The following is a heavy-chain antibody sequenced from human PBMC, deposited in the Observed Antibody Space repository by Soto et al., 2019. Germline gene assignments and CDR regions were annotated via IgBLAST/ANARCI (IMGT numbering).Heavy chain of an antibody. CDR3: ARETGVVVIVKGEFEF. CDR2: ISGNTGKT. D-gene: IGHD2-15*01. J-gene: IGHJ4*02. V-gene: IGHV1-18*04. CDR1: GYTFSRFR. Sequence: VQLVQSGAEVKKPGASVKVSCRASGYTFSRFRISWVRQAPGQGLEWMGWISGNTGKTHYAQKFQDRFTMTADTTTNTAHMELRSLRSDDTGVYYCARETGVVVIVKGEFEFWGQGTLVTVSS.